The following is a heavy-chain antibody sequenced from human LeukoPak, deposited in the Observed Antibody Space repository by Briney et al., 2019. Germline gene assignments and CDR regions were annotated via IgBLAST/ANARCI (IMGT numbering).Heavy chain of an antibody. V-gene: IGHV4-34*01. D-gene: IGHD3-9*01. J-gene: IGHJ3*02. CDR2: INHSGST. CDR1: GGSFSGYY. CDR3: ARRAGRYFDWLSLRAFDI. Sequence: PSETLSLTCAVYGGSFSGYYWSWIRQPPGKGLEWIGEINHSGSTNYNPSLKSRVTISVDTSKNQFSLKLSSVTAADTAVYYCARRAGRYFDWLSLRAFDIWGQGTMVTVSS.